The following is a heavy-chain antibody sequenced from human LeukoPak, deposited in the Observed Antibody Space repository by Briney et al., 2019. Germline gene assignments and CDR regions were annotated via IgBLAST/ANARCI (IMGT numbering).Heavy chain of an antibody. V-gene: IGHV4-59*01. CDR3: ARGPVGATPGWYFDL. Sequence: PSETLSPTCTVSGGSISSYYWSWIRQPPGKGLEWIGYIYYSGSTNYNPSLKSRVTISVDTSKNQFSLKLSSVTAADTAVYYCARGPVGATPGWYFDLWGRGTLVTVSS. CDR1: GGSISSYY. J-gene: IGHJ2*01. D-gene: IGHD1-26*01. CDR2: IYYSGST.